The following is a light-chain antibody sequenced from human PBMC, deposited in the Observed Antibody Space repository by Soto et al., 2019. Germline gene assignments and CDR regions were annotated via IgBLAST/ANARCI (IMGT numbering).Light chain of an antibody. Sequence: EIVLTQSPDTLSLSPGDRATVSCRASQTVGASYVAWYQHKPGQAPRFLMYGASTRATGIPDRFSGSGSGTEFTLTISSLQPEDVATYYCQKYNSAPLTFGGGTKVDIK. CDR1: QTVGASY. V-gene: IGKV3-20*01. CDR3: QKYNSAPLT. J-gene: IGKJ4*01. CDR2: GAS.